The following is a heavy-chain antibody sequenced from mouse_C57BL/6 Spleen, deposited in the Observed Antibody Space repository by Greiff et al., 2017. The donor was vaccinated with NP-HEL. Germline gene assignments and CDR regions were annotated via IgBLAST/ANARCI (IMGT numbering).Heavy chain of an antibody. Sequence: VQLQQSGAELVMPGASVKLSCKASGYTFTSYWMHWVKQRPGQGLEWIGEIDPSDSYTNYNQQFTGKSTLTVDKSSSTAYMQRSSLTSEDFAVYDCARAGQLRLHWYFDVWGTGTTVTVSS. J-gene: IGHJ1*03. CDR3: ARAGQLRLHWYFDV. V-gene: IGHV1-69*01. CDR1: GYTFTSYW. D-gene: IGHD3-2*02. CDR2: IDPSDSYT.